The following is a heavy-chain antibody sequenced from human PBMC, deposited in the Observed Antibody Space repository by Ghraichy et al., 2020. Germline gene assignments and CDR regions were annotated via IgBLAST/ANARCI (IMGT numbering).Heavy chain of an antibody. D-gene: IGHD6-19*01. Sequence: GGSLRLSCAASGFTFSNFGMHWVRQAPGKGLEWVALISYDGSKKYYVDAVKGRFTISRANSKNTLYLQMNSLRPEDTAIYYCAKDSSGWYASLSYFYYGMDVWGQGTTVTVSS. J-gene: IGHJ6*02. CDR1: GFTFSNFG. CDR2: ISYDGSKK. V-gene: IGHV3-30*18. CDR3: AKDSSGWYASLSYFYYGMDV.